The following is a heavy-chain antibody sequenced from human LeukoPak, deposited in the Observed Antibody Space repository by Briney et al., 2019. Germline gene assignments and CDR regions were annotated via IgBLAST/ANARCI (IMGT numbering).Heavy chain of an antibody. D-gene: IGHD5-18*01. V-gene: IGHV3-7*01. Sequence: GGSLRLSCAASGFTFSSYWMTWVRQAPGKGLEWVANIRQDGSEKYYVDSVKGRFTISRDNPKNLLSLQMNSLRAEDTAVYYCARAGTAMDPFDYWGQGTLVTVSS. CDR3: ARAGTAMDPFDY. CDR1: GFTFSSYW. CDR2: IRQDGSEK. J-gene: IGHJ4*02.